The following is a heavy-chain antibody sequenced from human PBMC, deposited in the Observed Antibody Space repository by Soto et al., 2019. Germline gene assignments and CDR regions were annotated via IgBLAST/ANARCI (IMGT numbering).Heavy chain of an antibody. J-gene: IGHJ3*01. Sequence: GGSLRLSCAVSGFTFSSYAMTWVRQAPGKGLEWVSVITGSGGTIYYAESVKGRFTISRDNSKNTLYLQMNSLRADDTAVYYCAKDPNGEYIGAFDFWGQGTLVTVSS. D-gene: IGHD5-12*01. CDR1: GFTFSSYA. V-gene: IGHV3-23*01. CDR2: ITGSGGTI. CDR3: AKDPNGEYIGAFDF.